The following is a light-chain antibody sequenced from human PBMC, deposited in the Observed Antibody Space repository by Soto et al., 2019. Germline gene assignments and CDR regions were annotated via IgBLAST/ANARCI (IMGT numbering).Light chain of an antibody. Sequence: EIVLTQSPATLSLSPGERATLSCRASQTVTNYVGWYQQKPGQAPRLLISDTSNRAPGIPTRFSGSGSGTDFTLTISSLEPEDFAVYYCQLRSNWPPWTFGQGTKVDIK. CDR1: QTVTNY. CDR2: DTS. V-gene: IGKV3-11*01. CDR3: QLRSNWPPWT. J-gene: IGKJ1*01.